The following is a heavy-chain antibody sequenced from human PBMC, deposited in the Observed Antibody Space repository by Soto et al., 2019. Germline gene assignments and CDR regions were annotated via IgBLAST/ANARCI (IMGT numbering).Heavy chain of an antibody. J-gene: IGHJ4*02. D-gene: IGHD3-22*01. CDR2: ISGGGGSTI. CDR3: TRVRGYYDSSGFDY. CDR1: GFTFSDYY. Sequence: GSLRLSCAASGFTFSDYYMSWIRQAPGKGLEWVSYISGGGGSTIQYADSVKGRFTIPRDNAKNSLYLQMNSLRVADTAVYYCTRVRGYYDSSGFDYWGQGTPVTVSS. V-gene: IGHV3-11*01.